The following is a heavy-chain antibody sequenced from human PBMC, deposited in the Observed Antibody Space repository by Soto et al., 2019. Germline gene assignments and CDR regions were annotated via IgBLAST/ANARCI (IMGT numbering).Heavy chain of an antibody. J-gene: IGHJ6*02. CDR3: ASDDFSTVYGMDV. V-gene: IGHV4-39*01. Sequence: PSETLSLTCTVSGGSISSSSYYWGWIRQPPGKGLEWIGSIYYSGSTYYNPSLKSRVTISVDTSKNQFSLKLSSVTAADTAVYYCASDDFSTVYGMDVWGQGTTVTV. D-gene: IGHD3-3*01. CDR2: IYYSGST. CDR1: GGSISSSSYY.